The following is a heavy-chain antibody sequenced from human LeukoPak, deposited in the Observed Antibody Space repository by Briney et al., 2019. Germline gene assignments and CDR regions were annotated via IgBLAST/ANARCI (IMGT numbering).Heavy chain of an antibody. Sequence: GGSLRLSCAASGFTFSNAWMNWVRQAPGKGLEWVSSISSSSNYIYYADSVKGRFTISRDNAKNSLYLQMNSLRAEDTAVYYCAREPGDSSGWSEWDQGTLVTVSS. D-gene: IGHD6-19*01. CDR2: ISSSSNYI. V-gene: IGHV3-21*01. J-gene: IGHJ4*02. CDR1: GFTFSNAW. CDR3: AREPGDSSGWSE.